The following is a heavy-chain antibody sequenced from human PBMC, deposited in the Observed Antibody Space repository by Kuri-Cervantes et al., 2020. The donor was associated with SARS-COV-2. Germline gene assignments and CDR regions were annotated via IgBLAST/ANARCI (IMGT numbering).Heavy chain of an antibody. J-gene: IGHJ4*02. CDR3: ARGWTGY. CDR2: INHGGST. CDR1: GGSFSDYA. D-gene: IGHD3/OR15-3a*01. V-gene: IGHV4-34*01. Sequence: GSLRLSCAVYGGSFSDYAWTWSRQTPEKGLEWIGQINHGGSTSYNPSLKRRVTISVDTSKTQFSLKLTSVTVADTAVYYCARGWTGYWGQGTRVTVSS.